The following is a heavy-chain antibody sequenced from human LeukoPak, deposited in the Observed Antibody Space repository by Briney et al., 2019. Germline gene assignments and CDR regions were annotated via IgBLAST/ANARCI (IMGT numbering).Heavy chain of an antibody. CDR2: ISSSSSYI. J-gene: IGHJ4*02. CDR3: ARGPPTRMLRSGSYNY. V-gene: IGHV3-21*01. D-gene: IGHD3-10*01. CDR1: GFNFSSCS. Sequence: GGSLRLSCAASGFNFSSCSMNWVRQAPGKGLEWVSSISSSSSYIYYADSVKGRFTISRDNAKNSLYLQMNSLRAEDAAVYYCARGPPTRMLRSGSYNYWGQGTLVTVSS.